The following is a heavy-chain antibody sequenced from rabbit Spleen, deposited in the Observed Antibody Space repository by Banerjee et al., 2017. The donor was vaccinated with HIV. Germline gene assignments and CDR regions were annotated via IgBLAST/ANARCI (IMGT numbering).Heavy chain of an antibody. CDR2: IYAGSSGST. V-gene: IGHV1S40*01. Sequence: QSLEESGGDLVKPGASLTLTCTASGFSFSSSNWICWVRQAPGKGLEWIACIYAGSSGSTYYANWASGRFTISKTSSTTVTLQMTSLTAADTATYFCARDMDDVIGWNFGWWGPGTLVTVS. J-gene: IGHJ4*01. CDR1: GFSFSSSNW. CDR3: ARDMDDVIGWNFGW. D-gene: IGHD4-1*01.